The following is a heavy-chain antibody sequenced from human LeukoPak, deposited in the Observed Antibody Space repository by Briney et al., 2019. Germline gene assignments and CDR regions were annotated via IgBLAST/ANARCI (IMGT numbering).Heavy chain of an antibody. CDR1: GFTFSSYS. V-gene: IGHV3-21*01. CDR3: ARDEILDYYDSSGLCFDY. Sequence: GGSLRLSCAASGFTFSSYSMNWVRQAPGKGLEWVSSISSSSSYIYYADSVKGRFTISRDNAKNSLYLQMNSLRAEDTAVYYCARDEILDYYDSSGLCFDYWGQGTLVTASS. CDR2: ISSSSSYI. J-gene: IGHJ4*02. D-gene: IGHD3-22*01.